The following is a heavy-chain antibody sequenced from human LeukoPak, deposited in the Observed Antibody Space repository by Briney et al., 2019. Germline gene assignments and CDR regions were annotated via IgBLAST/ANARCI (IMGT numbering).Heavy chain of an antibody. V-gene: IGHV3-48*02. Sequence: GGSLRLSCAASGFPLSSYSMICVRQAPGKGLEWVSYISSSGINTYYADSVKGRFTISRDNAKNSVYLQMNSLRDEDTAVYYCARWESGNYLIFDYWGQGTLVTVSS. J-gene: IGHJ4*02. CDR3: ARWESGNYLIFDY. CDR2: ISSSGINT. CDR1: GFPLSSYS. D-gene: IGHD1-26*01.